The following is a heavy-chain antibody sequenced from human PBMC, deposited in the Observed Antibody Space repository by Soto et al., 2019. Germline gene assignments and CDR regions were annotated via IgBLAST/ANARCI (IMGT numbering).Heavy chain of an antibody. CDR3: ARAIVVVVPAAIRNIGGLYGMDV. CDR2: IIPIFDTA. D-gene: IGHD2-2*01. Sequence: SVKVSCKASGGTFSSYAISWVRQAPGQGLEWMGGIIPIFDTANYSQKFQGRVTITADESTSTAYMELSSLRSEDTAVYYCARAIVVVVPAAIRNIGGLYGMDVWGQGTTVTVSS. CDR1: GGTFSSYA. V-gene: IGHV1-69*01. J-gene: IGHJ6*02.